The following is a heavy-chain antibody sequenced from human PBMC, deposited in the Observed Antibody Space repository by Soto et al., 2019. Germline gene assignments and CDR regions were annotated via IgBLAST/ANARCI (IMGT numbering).Heavy chain of an antibody. Sequence: PGGSLRLSCVASGFTFSTYAMSWVRQAPGKGLEWVSGITGDTRSTFYADSVKGRFTISRDNSKNTLYLQMSSLSAEDTAVYYCAKRAETFYSSYYSMGVWGQGTTVTVSS. J-gene: IGHJ6*02. D-gene: IGHD3-10*01. CDR3: AKRAETFYSSYYSMGV. CDR2: ITGDTRST. CDR1: GFTFSTYA. V-gene: IGHV3-23*01.